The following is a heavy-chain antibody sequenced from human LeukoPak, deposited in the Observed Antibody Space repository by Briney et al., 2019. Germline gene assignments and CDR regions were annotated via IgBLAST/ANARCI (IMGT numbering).Heavy chain of an antibody. J-gene: IGHJ4*02. CDR1: GYRFTDYY. V-gene: IGHV1-2*02. CDR2: FNPETGGT. D-gene: IGHD6-13*01. CDR3: ASALNSRSSSC. Sequence: GASVKVSCKASGYRFTDYYMHWVRQAPGQGLEWMGWFNPETGGTKYAQRFQGRVTMTTDTTISTAYMEPTRLRSDDTAVYYCASALNSRSSSCWGQGTRVTVSS.